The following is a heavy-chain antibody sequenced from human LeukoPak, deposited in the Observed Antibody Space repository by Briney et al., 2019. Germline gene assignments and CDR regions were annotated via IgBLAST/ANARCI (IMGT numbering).Heavy chain of an antibody. CDR2: INAGNGNT. Sequence: ASVKVSCKASGYTFTNYAMHWVRQAPGQRLEWMGWINAGNGNTKYSQKFQGRVTITRDTSASTAYMERSSLRSEDTAVYYCARALWNSGYPFDYWGQGTLVTVSS. CDR3: ARALWNSGYPFDY. D-gene: IGHD5-12*01. CDR1: GYTFTNYA. V-gene: IGHV1-3*01. J-gene: IGHJ4*02.